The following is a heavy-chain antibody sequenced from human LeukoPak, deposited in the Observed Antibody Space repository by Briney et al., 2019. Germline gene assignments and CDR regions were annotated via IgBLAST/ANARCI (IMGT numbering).Heavy chain of an antibody. CDR3: ARWGVLELVFDY. D-gene: IGHD1-7*01. V-gene: IGHV3-11*06. Sequence: SGGSLRLSCAASGFTFSDYYMSWIRQAPGKGLEWVSYIGSSSSYTNYADSVKGRFTISRDNAKNSLYLQMNSLRAEDTAVYYCARWGVLELVFDYWGQGTLVTVSS. CDR1: GFTFSDYY. J-gene: IGHJ4*02. CDR2: IGSSSSYT.